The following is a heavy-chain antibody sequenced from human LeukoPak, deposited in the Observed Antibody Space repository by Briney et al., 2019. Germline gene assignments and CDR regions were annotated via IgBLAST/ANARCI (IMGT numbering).Heavy chain of an antibody. V-gene: IGHV3-7*01. D-gene: IGHD3-22*01. J-gene: IGHJ6*03. Sequence: GESLRLSCAASGFTFSSYWMSWVRQAPGKGLEWVANIKKDGSEKYYVDSVKGRFTISRDNAKNSLYLQMNSLRAEDTAVYYCARASTQPGYYESDYYYMDVWGKGTTVTVSS. CDR3: ARASTQPGYYESDYYYMDV. CDR2: IKKDGSEK. CDR1: GFTFSSYW.